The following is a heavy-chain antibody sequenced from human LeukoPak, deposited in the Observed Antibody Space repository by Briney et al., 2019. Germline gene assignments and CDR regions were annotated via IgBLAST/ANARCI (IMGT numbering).Heavy chain of an antibody. V-gene: IGHV3-7*01. CDR1: GFTFSSYW. Sequence: GGSLRLSCAASGFTFSSYWMSWVRQAPGKGLGWVANIKQDGSEKYYVDSVKGGFTISRDNAKNSLYLQMNSLRAEDTAVYYCASEERRYSNAPGDYWGQGTLVTVSS. J-gene: IGHJ4*02. D-gene: IGHD6-13*01. CDR3: ASEERRYSNAPGDY. CDR2: IKQDGSEK.